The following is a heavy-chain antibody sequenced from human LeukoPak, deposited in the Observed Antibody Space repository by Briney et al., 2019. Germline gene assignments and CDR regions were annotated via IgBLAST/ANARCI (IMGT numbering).Heavy chain of an antibody. CDR1: GFSLTTSGLG. CDR3: ARKVEDSYQLPNRNAFDI. Sequence: SGPTLVNPTQTLTLTCTFSGFSLTTSGLGVGWIRQPPGEALEWLALIYWDDDKRYNPSLESRISVTKDTSKNQVVLTVTNMDPVDTATYYCARKVEDSYQLPNRNAFDIWGQGTMVIVSS. V-gene: IGHV2-5*02. D-gene: IGHD2-2*01. J-gene: IGHJ3*02. CDR2: IYWDDDK.